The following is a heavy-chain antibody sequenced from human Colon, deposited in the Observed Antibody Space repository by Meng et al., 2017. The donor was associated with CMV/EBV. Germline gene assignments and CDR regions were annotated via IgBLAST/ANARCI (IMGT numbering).Heavy chain of an antibody. Sequence: GGSLRLSCTVSGDSLRDHYWSWIRQPPGKGLEWLANIKKDGSERNYVDSVKGRFTISRDNTQNSLYLQMSSLRVEDTAMYYCMTPTGSSDYWGQGTLVTVSS. J-gene: IGHJ4*02. D-gene: IGHD6-6*01. V-gene: IGHV3-7*01. CDR1: GDSLRDHY. CDR3: MTPTGSSDY. CDR2: IKKDGSER.